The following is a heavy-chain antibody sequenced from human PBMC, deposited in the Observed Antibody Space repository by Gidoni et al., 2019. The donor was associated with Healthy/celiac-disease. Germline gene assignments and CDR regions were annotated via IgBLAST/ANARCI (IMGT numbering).Heavy chain of an antibody. Sequence: QVQLQESGPGLVKPSETLALTCTVSGGSSSSYYWSWIRQPPGKGLEWIGYIYYSGSTNYNPSLKSRVTISVDTSKNQFSLKLSSVTAADTAVYYCARWGQREYYDSSGYPNWFDPWGQGTLVTLSS. D-gene: IGHD3-22*01. CDR1: GGSSSSYY. V-gene: IGHV4-59*01. J-gene: IGHJ5*02. CDR2: IYYSGST. CDR3: ARWGQREYYDSSGYPNWFDP.